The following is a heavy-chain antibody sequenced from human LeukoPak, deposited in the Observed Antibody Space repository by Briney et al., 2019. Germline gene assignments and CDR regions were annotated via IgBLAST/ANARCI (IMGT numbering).Heavy chain of an antibody. V-gene: IGHV3-30*03. J-gene: IGHJ4*02. D-gene: IGHD1-1*01. CDR2: ISSDGNNK. Sequence: PGGSLRLSCAASGFTIENYDIHWVRQAPGKGLEWVAVISSDGNNKYYADSVKGRFTISRDNSKNTLYLQMNSLRPEDTAVYYCSTASHPTVLGPSYFDYWGQGTLVTVSS. CDR3: STASHPTVLGPSYFDY. CDR1: GFTIENYD.